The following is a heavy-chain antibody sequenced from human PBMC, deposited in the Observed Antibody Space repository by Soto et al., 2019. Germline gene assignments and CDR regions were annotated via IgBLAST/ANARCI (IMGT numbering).Heavy chain of an antibody. V-gene: IGHV1-2*02. Sequence: ASVKVSCKASGYTFTGYYMHWVRQAPGQGLEWMGWINPNSGGTNYAQKFQGRGTMTRDTSISTAYMELSRLRSDDTAVYYCARAEGDDDYGDDAFDIWGQGTMVTVSS. CDR3: ARAEGDDDYGDDAFDI. CDR1: GYTFTGYY. CDR2: INPNSGGT. J-gene: IGHJ3*02. D-gene: IGHD4-17*01.